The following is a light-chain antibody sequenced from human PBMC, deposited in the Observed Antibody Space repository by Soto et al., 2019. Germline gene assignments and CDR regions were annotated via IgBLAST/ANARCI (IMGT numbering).Light chain of an antibody. CDR2: ETS. Sequence: AIQLTQSPSSLSASVGDRVTITCRAIQAINTGVAWYQQKPGKGPKLLIYETSNLASGVSLRFSGSGSGTQFTLTIGSLQPEDFATYLCQQFSAYPLTFGGGTKVEVK. CDR1: QAINTG. CDR3: QQFSAYPLT. V-gene: IGKV1-13*02. J-gene: IGKJ4*01.